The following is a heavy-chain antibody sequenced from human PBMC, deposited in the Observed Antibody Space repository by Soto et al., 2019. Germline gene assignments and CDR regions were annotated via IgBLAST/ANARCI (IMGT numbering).Heavy chain of an antibody. CDR2: IYPGNSDT. J-gene: IGHJ6*02. D-gene: IGHD6-19*01. CDR3: ARQDVCCSGWYGDYYYYGMDV. Sequence: QNICCKGSGCSYTSYWSVWVHQMPGKGMKLKGIIYPGNSDTRYSPSFQGQVTISADKSISTAYLQWSSLKASDTAMYYFARQDVCCSGWYGDYYYYGMDVWGQGTTVTVSS. V-gene: IGHV5-51*07. CDR1: GCSYTSYW.